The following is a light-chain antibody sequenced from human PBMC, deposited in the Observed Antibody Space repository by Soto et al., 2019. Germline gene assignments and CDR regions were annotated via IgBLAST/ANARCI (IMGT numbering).Light chain of an antibody. J-gene: IGKJ2*01. V-gene: IGKV3-15*01. CDR3: QQYHNWPPQYT. CDR1: QTISSN. CDR2: GAS. Sequence: EIVMTQSPATLSVSPGERATLSCRASQTISSNLAWYQQKPGQAPRLLIHGASTRAAGVPARFSGSGSGTEFTLIITSLQSEDFAVYYCQQYHNWPPQYTFGQGTQLQIK.